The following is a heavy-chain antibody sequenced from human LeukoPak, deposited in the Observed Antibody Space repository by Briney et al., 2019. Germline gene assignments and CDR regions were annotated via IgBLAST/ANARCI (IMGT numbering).Heavy chain of an antibody. CDR1: GGSISSSSYY. V-gene: IGHV4-39*01. D-gene: IGHD7-27*01. J-gene: IGHJ4*02. CDR3: ARHSPWVYYFDY. Sequence: PSETLSLTCTVSGGSISSSSYYWGWIRQPPGKGLEWIGSIYYSGSTYYNPSLKSRVTISVDTSKNQLSLKLSSVTAADTAVYYCARHSPWVYYFDYWGQGTLVTVSS. CDR2: IYYSGST.